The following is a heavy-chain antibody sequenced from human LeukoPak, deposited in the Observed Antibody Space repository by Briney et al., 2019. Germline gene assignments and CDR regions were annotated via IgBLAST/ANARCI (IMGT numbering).Heavy chain of an antibody. CDR3: ARNPFLAAATRWFDP. J-gene: IGHJ5*02. CDR1: GYTFTSYA. V-gene: IGHV1-3*01. Sequence: GASVKVSCKASGYTFTSYAMHSVRQAPGQGLEWMGGVNAGNGKTKCSQKFQGRVTITRDTSASTAYMELRSLRSEDTAVYYCARNPFLAAATRWFDPWGQGTLVTVSS. CDR2: VNAGNGKT. D-gene: IGHD2-15*01.